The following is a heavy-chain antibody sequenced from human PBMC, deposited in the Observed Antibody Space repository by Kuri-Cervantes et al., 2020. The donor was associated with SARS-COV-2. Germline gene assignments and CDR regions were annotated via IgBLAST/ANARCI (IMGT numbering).Heavy chain of an antibody. CDR1: GFTFSDYY. CDR2: ITYDGSNK. CDR3: ARGVRYYDSSGYYYSNSDDAFDI. V-gene: IGHV3-30*01. Sequence: GGSLRLSCAASGFTFSDYYMSWIRQAPGKGLEWVAVITYDGSNKYYADSVKGLFTISRDNSKNTLYLQMNSLRAEDTAVYYCARGVRYYDSSGYYYSNSDDAFDIWGQGTMVTVSS. D-gene: IGHD3-22*01. J-gene: IGHJ3*02.